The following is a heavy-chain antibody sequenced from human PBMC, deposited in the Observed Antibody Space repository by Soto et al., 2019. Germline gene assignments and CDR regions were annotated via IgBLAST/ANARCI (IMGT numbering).Heavy chain of an antibody. J-gene: IGHJ4*02. CDR3: ARTKDIVLIVYDY. CDR2: IYHSGST. D-gene: IGHD2-8*01. Sequence: SRAPSIRSAVYEDCRSSSNWWSGVRQPPGKGLEWIGEIYHSGSTNYNPSLKSRVTISVDKSKNQFSLKLSSVTAADTAVYYCARTKDIVLIVYDYRVQGTLVT. V-gene: IGHV4-4*02. CDR1: EDCRSSSNW.